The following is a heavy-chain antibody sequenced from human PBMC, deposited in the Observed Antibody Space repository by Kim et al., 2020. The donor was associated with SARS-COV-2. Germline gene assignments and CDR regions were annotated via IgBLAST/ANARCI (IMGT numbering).Heavy chain of an antibody. J-gene: IGHJ4*02. CDR1: GFTFSSYW. CDR3: AREGAFYGSAGQC. CDR2: IKQDGSEK. Sequence: GGSLRLSCAASGFTFSSYWMSWVRQAPGKGLEWVANIKQDGSEKYYVDSVKGRFTISRDNAKNSLYLQMNSLRAEDTAVYYCAREGAFYGSAGQCWGQGTLVTVSS. V-gene: IGHV3-7*01. D-gene: IGHD1-26*01.